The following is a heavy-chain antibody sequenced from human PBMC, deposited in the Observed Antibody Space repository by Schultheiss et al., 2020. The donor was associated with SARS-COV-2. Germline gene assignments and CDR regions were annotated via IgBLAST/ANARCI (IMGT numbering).Heavy chain of an antibody. Sequence: SETLSLTCTVSGGSISSGSYYWSWIRQPAGKGLEWIGRIYTSGSTNYNPSLKSRVTISVDTSKNQFSLKLSSVTAADTAVYYCARDRGRTTIWGQGTLVTVSS. CDR3: ARDRGRTTI. CDR2: IYTSGST. J-gene: IGHJ4*02. CDR1: GGSISSGSYY. D-gene: IGHD1-7*01. V-gene: IGHV4-61*02.